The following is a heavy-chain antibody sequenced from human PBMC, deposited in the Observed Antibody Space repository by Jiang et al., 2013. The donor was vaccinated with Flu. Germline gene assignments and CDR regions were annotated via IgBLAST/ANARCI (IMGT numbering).Heavy chain of an antibody. J-gene: IGHJ4*02. D-gene: IGHD6-19*01. Sequence: GVIYPVNSETRYGPSLQGQVTISADKSTSTAYLQWSSLKASDTAMYYCARQEGAVADPGGVDYWGQGTLVTVSS. CDR2: IYPVNSET. V-gene: IGHV5-51*01. CDR3: ARQEGAVADPGGVDY.